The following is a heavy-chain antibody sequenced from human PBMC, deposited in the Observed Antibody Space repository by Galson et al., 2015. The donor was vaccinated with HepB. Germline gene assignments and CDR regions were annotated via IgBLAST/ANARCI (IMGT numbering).Heavy chain of an antibody. CDR2: IRSKANSYAT. CDR1: GLTFSVSD. CDR3: TRLNVAVAGNDY. Sequence: SLRLSCAASGLTFSVSDIHWVRQASGKGLEWVGRIRSKANSYATAYAASVNGRFTVSRDDARNTAFLQMNSLKTEDTAVYYCTRLNVAVAGNDYWGQGTLVTVSS. J-gene: IGHJ4*02. V-gene: IGHV3-73*01. D-gene: IGHD6-19*01.